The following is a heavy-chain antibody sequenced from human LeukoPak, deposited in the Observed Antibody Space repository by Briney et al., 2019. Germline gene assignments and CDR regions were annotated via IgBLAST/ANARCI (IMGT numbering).Heavy chain of an antibody. CDR3: ARMINPYCSSTSCYLGAFDY. V-gene: IGHV4-61*02. CDR2: IYTSGST. D-gene: IGHD2-2*01. Sequence: SETLSLTCTVSGGSISSGSYFWSWIPQPAGKGLEWIGRIYTSGSTNYNPSLKSRVTISVDTSKNQFSLKLSSVTAADTAVYYCARMINPYCSSTSCYLGAFDYWGQGTLVTVSS. J-gene: IGHJ4*02. CDR1: GGSISSGSYF.